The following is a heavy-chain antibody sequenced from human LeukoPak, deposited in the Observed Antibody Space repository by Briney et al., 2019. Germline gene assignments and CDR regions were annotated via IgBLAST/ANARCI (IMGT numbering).Heavy chain of an antibody. CDR2: INPSGGST. CDR3: ARFMTTVTGFDY. J-gene: IGHJ4*02. V-gene: IGHV1-46*01. D-gene: IGHD4-11*01. CDR1: GYTFTSYN. Sequence: ASVKVSCKASGYTFTSYNIHWVRQAPGHGLEWMGVINPSGGSTSYAQKLQGRVTMTRDTSTSTVYMELSSLRSDDTAVYYCARFMTTVTGFDYWGQGTLVTVSS.